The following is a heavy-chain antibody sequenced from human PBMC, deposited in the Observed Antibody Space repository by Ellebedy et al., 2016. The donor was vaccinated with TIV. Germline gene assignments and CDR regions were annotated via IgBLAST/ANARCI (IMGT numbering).Heavy chain of an antibody. D-gene: IGHD4-17*01. V-gene: IGHV1-18*04. CDR1: GYTFTSYY. CDR2: ISAYNGNT. J-gene: IGHJ5*02. Sequence: ASVKVSCKASGYTFTSYYMHWVRQAPGQGLEWMGWISAYNGNTNYAQKLQGRVTMTRDTSTSTVYMELSSLRSEDTAVYYCARGKGYGDPYNWFDPWGQGTLVTVSS. CDR3: ARGKGYGDPYNWFDP.